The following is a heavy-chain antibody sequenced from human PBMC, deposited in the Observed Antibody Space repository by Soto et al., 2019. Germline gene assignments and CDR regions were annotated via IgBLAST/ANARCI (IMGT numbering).Heavy chain of an antibody. CDR1: GGSFSGYY. CDR3: ARGLSGSYFY. D-gene: IGHD1-26*01. V-gene: IGHV4-34*01. J-gene: IGHJ4*02. Sequence: QVQLQQWGAGLLKPSETLSLTCAVYGGSFSGYYWSWIRQPPGKGLEWIGEINHSGSTNYNPSLKSRVTISVDTSKNQFSLTLSSVTAADTAVYYCARGLSGSYFYCGQGTLVTVSS. CDR2: INHSGST.